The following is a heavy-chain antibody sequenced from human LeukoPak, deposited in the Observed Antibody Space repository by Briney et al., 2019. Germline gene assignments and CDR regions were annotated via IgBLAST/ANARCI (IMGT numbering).Heavy chain of an antibody. D-gene: IGHD6-13*01. J-gene: IGHJ6*03. Sequence: PSETLSLTCTVSGGSISSYYWSWIRQPPGKGLEWIGYIYYSGSTNYNPSLKSRVTISVDTSKNQFSLKLSSVTAADTAVYYCARDVGAAQRSSSWYVDYYYYMDVWGKGTTVTVSS. CDR3: ARDVGAAQRSSSWYVDYYYYMDV. CDR2: IYYSGST. CDR1: GGSISSYY. V-gene: IGHV4-59*12.